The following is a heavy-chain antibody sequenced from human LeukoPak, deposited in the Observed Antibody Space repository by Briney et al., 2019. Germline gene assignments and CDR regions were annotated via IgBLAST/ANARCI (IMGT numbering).Heavy chain of an antibody. CDR2: IYYSGST. V-gene: IGHV4-39*01. Sequence: SETLSLTCTVSGGSISSSSYYWGWIRQPPGKGLEWIGSIYYSGSTYYNPSLKSRVTISVDTSKNQFSLKLSSVTAADTAVYYCARQRRPSRDFDYWGQGTLVTVSS. CDR3: ARQRRPSRDFDY. D-gene: IGHD2-2*01. CDR1: GGSISSSSYY. J-gene: IGHJ4*02.